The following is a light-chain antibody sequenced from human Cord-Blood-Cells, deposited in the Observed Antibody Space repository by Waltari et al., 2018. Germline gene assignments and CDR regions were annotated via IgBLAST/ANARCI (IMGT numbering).Light chain of an antibody. V-gene: IGKV3-15*01. Sequence: EIVMTQSPATLSVSPGERATLSCRASQSVSNNLAWYQQKPGQAPRLLIYGASTRATGIPARFSGSESGIEFTLTISSLQSEDFAVYYCQQYNNWPLTVGGGTKVEIK. CDR3: QQYNNWPLT. CDR1: QSVSNN. J-gene: IGKJ4*01. CDR2: GAS.